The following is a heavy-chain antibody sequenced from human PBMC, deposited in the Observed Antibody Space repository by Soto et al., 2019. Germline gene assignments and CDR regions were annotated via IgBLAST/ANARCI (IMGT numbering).Heavy chain of an antibody. CDR3: ARDHSVGYGSARSWDY. Sequence: ASVKVSCKASGYTFTSYGISWVRQAPGQGLEWMGWISAYNGNTNYAQKLQGRVTMTTDTSTSTAYMELRSLRSDDTAVYYCARDHSVGYGSARSWDYWGQGTLVTVSS. D-gene: IGHD3-10*01. J-gene: IGHJ4*02. CDR2: ISAYNGNT. CDR1: GYTFTSYG. V-gene: IGHV1-18*01.